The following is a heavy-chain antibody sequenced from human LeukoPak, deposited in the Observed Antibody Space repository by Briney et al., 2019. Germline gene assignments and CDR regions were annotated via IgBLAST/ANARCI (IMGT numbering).Heavy chain of an antibody. V-gene: IGHV3-9*01. Sequence: SGGSLRLSCAASGFTFDDYAMHWARQAPGKGLEWVSGISWNSGSIDYADSVKGRFTISRDNAKNSLYLQMNSLRAEDTALYYCAKDGGYHFDYWGQGTLVTVSS. D-gene: IGHD5-12*01. CDR3: AKDGGYHFDY. J-gene: IGHJ4*02. CDR1: GFTFDDYA. CDR2: ISWNSGSI.